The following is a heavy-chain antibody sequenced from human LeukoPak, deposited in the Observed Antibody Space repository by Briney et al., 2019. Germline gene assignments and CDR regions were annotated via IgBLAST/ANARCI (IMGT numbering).Heavy chain of an antibody. CDR3: AGDVYYYDSSGYLDY. D-gene: IGHD3-22*01. Sequence: ASVKVSCKASGYTFTSYYMHWVRQAPGQGLEWMGIINPSGGSTSYAQKFQGRVTMTRDTSTSTAYMELSSLRSEDTAVYYCAGDVYYYDSSGYLDYWGQGTLVTVSS. CDR2: INPSGGST. V-gene: IGHV1-46*01. J-gene: IGHJ4*02. CDR1: GYTFTSYY.